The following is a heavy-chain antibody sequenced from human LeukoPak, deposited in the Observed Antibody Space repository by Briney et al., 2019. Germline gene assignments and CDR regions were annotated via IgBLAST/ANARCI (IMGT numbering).Heavy chain of an antibody. CDR3: AKAPVTTCRGAICYPFDY. D-gene: IGHD2-15*01. V-gene: IGHV3-23*01. J-gene: IGHJ4*02. Sequence: GGSLRLSCAVSGFTFSSYAMSWVRQAPGKGLEWVSAISDTGNTYHADSVKGRFTISRDSSKNTLFLQMNRLRPEDAAVYYCAKAPVTTCRGAICYPFDYWGLGTLVTVSS. CDR2: ISDTGNT. CDR1: GFTFSSYA.